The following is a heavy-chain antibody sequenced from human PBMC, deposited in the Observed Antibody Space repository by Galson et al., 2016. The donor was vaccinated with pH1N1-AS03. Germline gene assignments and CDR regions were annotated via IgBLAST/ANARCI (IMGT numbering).Heavy chain of an antibody. CDR1: GVSIRGNY. CDR2: IYNSGST. J-gene: IGHJ4*02. CDR3: ARGAPGDFGY. Sequence: SETLSLTCSVAGVSIRGNYWNWIRQTPGGGLEWIGYIYNSGSTDFNPSLKSRVTMSMDTSKNQFTLKLSSVSAADTAVYYCARGAPGDFGYWGQGTLVTVSS. D-gene: IGHD2-8*02. V-gene: IGHV4-59*01.